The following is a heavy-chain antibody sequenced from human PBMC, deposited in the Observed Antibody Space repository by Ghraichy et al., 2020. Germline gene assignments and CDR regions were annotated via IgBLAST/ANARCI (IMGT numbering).Heavy chain of an antibody. J-gene: IGHJ4*02. CDR3: AIDGKRYSGAGR. CDR1: GGSISSSSYY. D-gene: IGHD1-26*01. V-gene: IGHV4-39*01. CDR2: IYYSGST. Sequence: SETLSLTCTVSGGSISSSSYYWGWIRQPPGKGLEWIGSIYYSGSTYYNPSLKSRVTISVDTSKNQFSLKLSSVTAADTAVYYCAIDGKRYSGAGRWGQGTLVTVSS.